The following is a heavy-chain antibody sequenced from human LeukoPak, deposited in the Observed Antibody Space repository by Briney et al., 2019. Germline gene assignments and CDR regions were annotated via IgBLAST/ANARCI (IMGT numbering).Heavy chain of an antibody. CDR2: ISSSGNTI. CDR1: GFTFSSCE. Sequence: GGSLRLSCAPSGFTFSSCEMNWVRQTPGKGLEWVSYISSSGNTIYYADSVKGRFTISRDNAKNSLYLQMNSLRAEDTAVYYCATITSYSGRDRGFDYSGQGNLVTVSS. D-gene: IGHD1-26*01. CDR3: ATITSYSGRDRGFDY. V-gene: IGHV3-48*03. J-gene: IGHJ4*02.